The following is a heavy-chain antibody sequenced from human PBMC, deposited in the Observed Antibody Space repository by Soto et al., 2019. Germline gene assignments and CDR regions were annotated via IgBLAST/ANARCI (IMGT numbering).Heavy chain of an antibody. CDR3: ARHSGYDYVFDY. CDR2: INPNNGDT. Sequence: ASVKVSCKASGYTFTGYYIHWVRQAPGQGLEWMGWINPNNGDTNYAQKFQGRAPMTRDTSTSTAYMELSSLRFDDTAVYYCARHSGYDYVFDYWGQGTLVTVSS. J-gene: IGHJ4*02. V-gene: IGHV1-2*02. D-gene: IGHD5-12*01. CDR1: GYTFTGYY.